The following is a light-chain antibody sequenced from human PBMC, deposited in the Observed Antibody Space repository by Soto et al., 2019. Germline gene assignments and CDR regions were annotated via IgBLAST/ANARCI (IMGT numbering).Light chain of an antibody. V-gene: IGKV3-20*01. CDR2: GAS. CDR1: QSVNSNY. Sequence: EIVLTQSPGTLSLSPGERATLSCRASQSVNSNYLAWYQQQPGQAPRLLIYGASTRAAGIPDRFSGSGSATDFTLTISRLEPEDFAVYYCQHYGSSPWTFGQGTRLEIK. CDR3: QHYGSSPWT. J-gene: IGKJ5*01.